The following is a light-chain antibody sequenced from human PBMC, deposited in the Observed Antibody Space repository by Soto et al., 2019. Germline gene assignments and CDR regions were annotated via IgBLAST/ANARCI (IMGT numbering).Light chain of an antibody. J-gene: IGLJ2*01. CDR2: EVS. CDR3: SSYAGSNGVI. CDR1: SSDVGGYNY. V-gene: IGLV2-8*01. Sequence: QSALTQPPSASGSPGQSVTISCTGTSSDVGGYNYVSWYRQHPGKAPKLLTYEVSKRSSGVPDRFSGSKSGNTASLTVSGFQAEDEADYYCSSYAGSNGVIFGGGTKLTVL.